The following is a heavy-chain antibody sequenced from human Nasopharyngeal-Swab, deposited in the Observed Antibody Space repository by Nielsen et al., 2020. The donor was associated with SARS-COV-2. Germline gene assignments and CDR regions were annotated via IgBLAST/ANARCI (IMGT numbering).Heavy chain of an antibody. Sequence: ESLKISCATSGFTFSPYTMTLVRQAPGKGPQWISYITRGNSVQYADSVRGRFTISRDNAKNSLYLQMNSLTAEDTAVYYCARERGGGYGDYWGQGTLVTVSS. J-gene: IGHJ4*02. CDR3: ARERGGGYGDY. CDR1: GFTFSPYT. V-gene: IGHV3-48*04. D-gene: IGHD5-12*01. CDR2: ITRGNSV.